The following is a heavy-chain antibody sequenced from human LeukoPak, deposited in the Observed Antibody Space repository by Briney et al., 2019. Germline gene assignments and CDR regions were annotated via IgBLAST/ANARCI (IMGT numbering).Heavy chain of an antibody. CDR2: ISYDGSNE. CDR3: ARAGQLLSQFDY. D-gene: IGHD2-2*01. V-gene: IGHV3-30*04. Sequence: GGSLRLSCAASGFIFSSYAMHWVRQAPGKGLEWVAVISYDGSNEYHADSVEGRFTISRDNSKNTLYLQMDSLRDEDTAVYYCARAGQLLSQFDYWGRGTLVTVSS. CDR1: GFIFSSYA. J-gene: IGHJ4*02.